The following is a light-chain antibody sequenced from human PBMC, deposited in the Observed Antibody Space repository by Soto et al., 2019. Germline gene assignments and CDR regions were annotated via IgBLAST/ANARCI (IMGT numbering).Light chain of an antibody. V-gene: IGLV2-14*01. CDR3: FSFTTNSTKV. CDR1: SSDIGAYDY. Sequence: QSALTQPASLSGSPGQSITISCTGTSSDIGAYDYVSWFQQHPGKAPKLMISEVNNRPSGVSNRFSGSKSGNTAYLTISGLQVEDEDEYFCFSFTTNSTKVFGNGTKLTVL. CDR2: EVN. J-gene: IGLJ1*01.